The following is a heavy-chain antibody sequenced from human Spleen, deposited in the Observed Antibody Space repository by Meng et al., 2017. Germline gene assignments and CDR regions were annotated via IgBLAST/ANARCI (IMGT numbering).Heavy chain of an antibody. CDR1: GFGFSGYA. D-gene: IGHD2-2*01. CDR2: ISHDESNK. J-gene: IGHJ4*02. V-gene: IGHV3-30-3*01. CDR3: ARAYIAVVPAAMTLAD. Sequence: QVQLVESGGGVVQPGTSLRLSCAASGFGFSGYAMNWVRQTPVKGLEWLAFISHDESNKVYADSVKGRFTISRDNSKTTVYLQMNSLRAEDTAVYYCARAYIAVVPAAMTLADWGQGTLVTVSS.